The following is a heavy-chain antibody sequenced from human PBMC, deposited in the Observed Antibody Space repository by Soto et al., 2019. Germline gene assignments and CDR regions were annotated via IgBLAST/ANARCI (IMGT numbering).Heavy chain of an antibody. CDR1: GYSFSSYW. Sequence: GESLKISCKGSGYSFSSYWIVWVRQKPGKDLEWMGIIYPGDSDTRYNPSFQGQVTISADKSISTAFLQWSSLKASDTAIYYCARHVSRGRSTFDFWGQGTLVTVSS. CDR3: ARHVSRGRSTFDF. CDR2: IYPGDSDT. D-gene: IGHD3-10*01. V-gene: IGHV5-51*01. J-gene: IGHJ4*02.